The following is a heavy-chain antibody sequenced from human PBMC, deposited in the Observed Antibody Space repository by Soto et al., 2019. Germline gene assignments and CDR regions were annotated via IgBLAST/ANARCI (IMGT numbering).Heavy chain of an antibody. V-gene: IGHV3-30-3*01. CDR1: GFTFSSYA. Sequence: PGGSLRLSCAASGFTFSSYAMHWVRQAPGKGLEWVAVISYDGSNKYYADSVKGRFTISRDNSKNTLYLQMNSLRAEDTAVYYCARDTHHITIFGVVSELNWFDPWGQGTLVTVSS. CDR3: ARDTHHITIFGVVSELNWFDP. J-gene: IGHJ5*02. D-gene: IGHD3-3*01. CDR2: ISYDGSNK.